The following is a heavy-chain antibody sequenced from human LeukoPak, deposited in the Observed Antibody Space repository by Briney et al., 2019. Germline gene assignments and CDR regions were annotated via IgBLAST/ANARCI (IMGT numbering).Heavy chain of an antibody. CDR3: ARDLDGYSGGYFDY. D-gene: IGHD5-24*01. CDR1: GGSFSGYY. J-gene: IGHJ4*02. Sequence: SETLSLTCAVYGGSFSGYYWGWIRQPPGKGLEWIGEINHSGSTNYNPSLKSRVTISVDTSKNQFSLKLSSVTAADTAVYYCARDLDGYSGGYFDYWGQGTLVTVSS. CDR2: INHSGST. V-gene: IGHV4-34*01.